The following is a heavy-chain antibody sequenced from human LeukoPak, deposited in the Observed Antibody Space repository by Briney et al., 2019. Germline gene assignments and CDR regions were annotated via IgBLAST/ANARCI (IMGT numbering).Heavy chain of an antibody. CDR2: IQHSGST. Sequence: SETLSLTCAVSSGSISTSNWWSWVRQPPGKGLEWIAEIQHSGSTNYNPSLKSRVTISVDKSKNQFSLKLNSVTAADTAVYYCARHGVTYFDYWGQGTLVTVSS. CDR3: ARHGVTYFDY. J-gene: IGHJ4*02. D-gene: IGHD4-11*01. V-gene: IGHV4-4*02. CDR1: SGSISTSNW.